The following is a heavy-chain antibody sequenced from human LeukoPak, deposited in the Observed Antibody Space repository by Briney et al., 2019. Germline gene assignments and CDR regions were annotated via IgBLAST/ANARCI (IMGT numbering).Heavy chain of an antibody. V-gene: IGHV1-8*01. Sequence: GASVKVSCKASGYTFTSYDINWVRQATGQGLEWMGWMNPNSGNTGYAQKFQGRVTMTRNTSISTAYMELSSLRSEDTAVYYCARGLRARSRIAARRDYYYYMDLWGKGTTVNVSS. CDR2: MNPNSGNT. CDR3: ARGLRARSRIAARRDYYYYMDL. CDR1: GYTFTSYD. D-gene: IGHD6-6*01. J-gene: IGHJ6*03.